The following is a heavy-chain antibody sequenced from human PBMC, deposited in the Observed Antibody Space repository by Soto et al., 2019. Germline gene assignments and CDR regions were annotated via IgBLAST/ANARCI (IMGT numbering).Heavy chain of an antibody. V-gene: IGHV3-33*01. CDR2: IWYDGSNK. CDR3: AAGPFNYLYYYYYYMDV. D-gene: IGHD3-10*01. Sequence: QVQLVESGGGVVQPGRSLRLSCAASGFTFSSYGMHWVRQAPGKGLEWVAVIWYDGSNKYYADSVKGRFTISRDNSKNTLYLQMNSLRAEDTAVYYCAAGPFNYLYYYYYYMDVWGKGTTVTVSS. CDR1: GFTFSSYG. J-gene: IGHJ6*03.